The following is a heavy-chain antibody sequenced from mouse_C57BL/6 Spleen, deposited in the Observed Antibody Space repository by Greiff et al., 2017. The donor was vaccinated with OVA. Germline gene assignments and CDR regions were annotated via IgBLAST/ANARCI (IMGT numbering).Heavy chain of an antibody. CDR3: ARRIGLLSGYFDV. V-gene: IGHV1-53*01. CDR2: INPSNGGT. J-gene: IGHJ1*03. CDR1: GYTFTSYW. Sequence: VQLKQPGTELVKPGASVKLSCKASGYTFTSYWMHWVKQRPGQGLEWIGNINPSNGGTNYNEKFKSKATLTVDKSSSTAYMQLSSLTSEDSAVYYCARRIGLLSGYFDVWGTGTTVTVSA. D-gene: IGHD3-1*01.